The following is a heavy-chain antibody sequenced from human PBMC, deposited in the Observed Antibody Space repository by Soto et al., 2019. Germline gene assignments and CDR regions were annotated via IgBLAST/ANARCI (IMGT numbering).Heavy chain of an antibody. CDR2: IIPMFGTA. D-gene: IGHD4-17*01. V-gene: IGHV1-69*13. J-gene: IGHJ3*02. Sequence: SVKVSCKASGGTFSSYAISWVRQAPGQGLEWMGGIIPMFGTADYAQRFQGRVTITADESTSPAYMELSSLRSEDTAVYYCARNYGLVAFDIWGQGTMVTVSS. CDR3: ARNYGLVAFDI. CDR1: GGTFSSYA.